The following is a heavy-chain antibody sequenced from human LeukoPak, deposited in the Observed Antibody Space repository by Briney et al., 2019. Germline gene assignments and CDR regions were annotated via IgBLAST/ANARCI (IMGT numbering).Heavy chain of an antibody. CDR1: GCTFTSYY. Sequence: ASVKVSCKASGCTFTSYYMHWVRQAPGQGLEWMGIINPSGGSTSYAQKFQGRVTMTRDTSTSTVYMELSSLRSEDTAVYYCARADYDSSGYPRPYFDYWGQGTLVTVSS. D-gene: IGHD3-22*01. CDR3: ARADYDSSGYPRPYFDY. CDR2: INPSGGST. J-gene: IGHJ4*02. V-gene: IGHV1-46*01.